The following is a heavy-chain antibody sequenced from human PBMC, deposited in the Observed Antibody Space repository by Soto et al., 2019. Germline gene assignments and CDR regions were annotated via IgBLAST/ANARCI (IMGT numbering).Heavy chain of an antibody. Sequence: QVQLVQSGAEVKKPGSSVKVSCKASGGTFSSYAISWVRQAPGQGLEWMGGIIPIFGTANYAQKFQGRVTITADDSTSTAYMELSSLRSEDTAVYYCASRSRSIAAPWYWFDPWGQGTLVTVSS. CDR3: ASRSRSIAAPWYWFDP. CDR2: IIPIFGTA. D-gene: IGHD6-6*01. CDR1: GGTFSSYA. V-gene: IGHV1-69*01. J-gene: IGHJ5*02.